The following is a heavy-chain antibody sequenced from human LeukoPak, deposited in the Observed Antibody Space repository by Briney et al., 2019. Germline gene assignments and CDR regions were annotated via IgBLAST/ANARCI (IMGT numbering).Heavy chain of an antibody. CDR1: GAIFSNHA. V-gene: IGHV3-23*01. D-gene: IGHD3-10*01. CDR2: ISGTGVTT. J-gene: IGHJ4*02. CDR3: ASTSMVRGVITPFDY. Sequence: PGGSRRLSCAASGAIFSNHAMSWVRQAPGKGQEWVSLISGTGVTTYYAASVKGRFTISRDNSKNTLYLQMNSLRAEDTALYYCASTSMVRGVITPFDYWGQGTLVTVSS.